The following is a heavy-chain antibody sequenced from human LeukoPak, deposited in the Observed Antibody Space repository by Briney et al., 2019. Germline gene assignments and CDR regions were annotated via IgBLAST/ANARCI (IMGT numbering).Heavy chain of an antibody. Sequence: SETLSLTCTVSGGSVSGYYWSWIRQPPGKGLEWIGYIYTSGTKYNPSLESRVTISLDTSKNQFSLSLTSVTAAATAVYFFARHWVLTGYENLFDPWGQGTLVTVSS. D-gene: IGHD5-12*01. CDR1: GGSVSGYY. CDR3: ARHWVLTGYENLFDP. CDR2: IYTSGT. V-gene: IGHV4-4*09. J-gene: IGHJ5*02.